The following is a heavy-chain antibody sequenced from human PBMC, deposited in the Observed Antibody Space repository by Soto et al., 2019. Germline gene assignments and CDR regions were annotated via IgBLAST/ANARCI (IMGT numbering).Heavy chain of an antibody. J-gene: IGHJ3*02. D-gene: IGHD2-15*01. V-gene: IGHV3-73*01. CDR3: TRRYAPADSAFDM. CDR2: IRDKTNGYAT. Sequence: EVQLVESGGDLVQPGGSLKLSCAASGVSISGSAIHWVRQASGKGLEWVALIRDKTNGYATGYAASVQGRFTISRDDSNNTAFLQMNSLNTEDTAVYYCTRRYAPADSAFDMWGQGTMVTVSS. CDR1: GVSISGSA.